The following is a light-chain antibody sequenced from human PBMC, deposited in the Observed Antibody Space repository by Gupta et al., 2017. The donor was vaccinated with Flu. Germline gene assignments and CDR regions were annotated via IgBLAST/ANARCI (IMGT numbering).Light chain of an antibody. J-gene: IGKJ1*01. Sequence: DVHMTPSPSSLSASVGDSVPITCRASQGISNDLAWYQQKPGKVPKLLIYAASTLQSGVPPRFSGSGSGKECTSTIRSLQAEDVATYYGQKYNSALGTFGQGTKVEIK. CDR3: QKYNSALGT. CDR2: AAS. CDR1: QGISND. V-gene: IGKV1-27*01.